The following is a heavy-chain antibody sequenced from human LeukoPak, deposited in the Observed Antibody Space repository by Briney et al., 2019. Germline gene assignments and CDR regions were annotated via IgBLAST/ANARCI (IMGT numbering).Heavy chain of an antibody. CDR3: ARAGSPNHDAFDI. J-gene: IGHJ3*02. CDR2: ISSSSSYI. CDR1: GFTFSSYS. Sequence: GGSLRLSCAASGFTFSSYSMNWVRQAPGKGLEWVSSISSSSSYIYYADSVKGRFTISRDNAKNSLYLQMNSLRAEDTALYYCARAGSPNHDAFDIWGQGTMVTVSS. V-gene: IGHV3-21*04. D-gene: IGHD3-10*01.